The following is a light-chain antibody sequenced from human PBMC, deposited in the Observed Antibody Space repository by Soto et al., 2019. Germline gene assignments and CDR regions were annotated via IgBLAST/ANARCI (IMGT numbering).Light chain of an antibody. Sequence: QSALTQPASVSGSPGQSITISCTGSSYNFVSWYQQHPGKAPKLMIYEGNKRPSGISDRFSGSKSGNTASLTISGSQAEDEADYYCCSYAGSSTFVVFGGGTKLTVL. CDR2: EGN. J-gene: IGLJ2*01. CDR1: SYNF. CDR3: CSYAGSSTFVV. V-gene: IGLV2-23*03.